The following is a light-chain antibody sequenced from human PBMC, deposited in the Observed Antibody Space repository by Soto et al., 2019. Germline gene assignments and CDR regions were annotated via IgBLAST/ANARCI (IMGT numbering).Light chain of an antibody. CDR2: DVS. Sequence: QSALTQPASVSGSPGQSITISCTGTSSGVGGYNYVSWYQQHPGIAPKLMIYDVSNRPSGVSNRFSGSKSGNTASLTISGLQAEDEPDYYCSSYTSSSTPGFGGGTKLTVL. J-gene: IGLJ2*01. V-gene: IGLV2-14*01. CDR3: SSYTSSSTPG. CDR1: SSGVGGYNY.